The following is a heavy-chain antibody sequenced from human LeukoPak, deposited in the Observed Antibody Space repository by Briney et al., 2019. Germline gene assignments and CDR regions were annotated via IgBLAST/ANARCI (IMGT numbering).Heavy chain of an antibody. V-gene: IGHV4-34*01. J-gene: IGHJ4*02. Sequence: PSETLSLTCAVYGGSYSGYYWSWIRQHPGKGLEWIGEINHSGSTNYNPSLKSRVSISVDTSKNQFSLKLSSVTAADTAVYYCARGRTRNYSSSWRYYFDYWGQGTLVTVSS. CDR3: ARGRTRNYSSSWRYYFDY. CDR1: GGSYSGYY. D-gene: IGHD6-13*01. CDR2: INHSGST.